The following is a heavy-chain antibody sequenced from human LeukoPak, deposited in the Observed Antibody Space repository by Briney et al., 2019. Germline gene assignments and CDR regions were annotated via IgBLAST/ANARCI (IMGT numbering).Heavy chain of an antibody. J-gene: IGHJ4*02. CDR1: GYTFTSYD. V-gene: IGHV1-8*03. CDR3: ARVGRGQQLAELDY. CDR2: MNPNSGNT. D-gene: IGHD6-13*01. Sequence: VASVTVSCKASGYTFTSYDINWVRQAPGQGLEWMGWMNPNSGNTGYAQKFQGRVTITRNTSISTAYMELSSLRSEDTAVYYCARVGRGQQLAELDYWGQGTLVTVSS.